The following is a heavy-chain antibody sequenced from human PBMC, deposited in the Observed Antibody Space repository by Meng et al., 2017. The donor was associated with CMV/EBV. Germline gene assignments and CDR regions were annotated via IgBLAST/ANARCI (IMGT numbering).Heavy chain of an antibody. D-gene: IGHD3-22*01. Sequence: GESLKISCAASGFTFSSYAMSWVRQAPGKGLEWVSAIYSGGSSTYYADSVKGRFTISRDNSKNTLYLQMNSLRAEDTAVYYCAKNYDSSGYYSSYYFDYWGQGTLVTVSS. V-gene: IGHV3-23*03. J-gene: IGHJ4*02. CDR1: GFTFSSYA. CDR3: AKNYDSSGYYSSYYFDY. CDR2: IYSGGSST.